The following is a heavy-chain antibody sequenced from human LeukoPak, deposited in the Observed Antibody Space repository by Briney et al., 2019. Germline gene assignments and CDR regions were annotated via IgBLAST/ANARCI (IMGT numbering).Heavy chain of an antibody. Sequence: SETLSLTCAVYGGSFSGYYWSWIRQPPGKELEWIGEINHSGSTNYNPSLKSRVTISVDTSKNQFSLKLSSVTAADTAVYYCARESYCSGGSCYSALDYWGQGTLVTVSS. D-gene: IGHD2-15*01. CDR1: GGSFSGYY. CDR2: INHSGST. V-gene: IGHV4-34*01. CDR3: ARESYCSGGSCYSALDY. J-gene: IGHJ4*02.